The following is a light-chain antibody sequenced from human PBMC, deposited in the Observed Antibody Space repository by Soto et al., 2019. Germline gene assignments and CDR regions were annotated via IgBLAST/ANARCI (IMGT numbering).Light chain of an antibody. CDR2: AAS. CDR1: QGINSH. J-gene: IGKJ4*01. Sequence: DIPMSQSGYTLSASVGDTVTITCRDSQGINSHLAWYQQGPGKAPKLLIYAASTLQSGVPSRFSGSASGTEFTLTISSLQPEDFETYYCQQVSGDPPNFGGGTQVDIK. V-gene: IGKV1-9*01. CDR3: QQVSGDPPN.